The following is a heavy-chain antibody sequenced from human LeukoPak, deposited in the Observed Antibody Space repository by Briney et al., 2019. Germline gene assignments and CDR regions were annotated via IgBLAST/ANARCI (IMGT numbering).Heavy chain of an antibody. D-gene: IGHD3-3*01. J-gene: IGHJ4*02. CDR2: IYSGGST. CDR1: GFTFGDYT. CDR3: AATYYDFWSGYPYFDY. V-gene: IGHV3-66*02. Sequence: GGSLRLSCTASGFTFGDYTMSWVRQAPGKGLEWVSVIYSGGSTYYADSVKGRFTISRDNSKNTLYLQMNSLRAEDTAVYYCAATYYDFWSGYPYFDYWGQGTLVTVSS.